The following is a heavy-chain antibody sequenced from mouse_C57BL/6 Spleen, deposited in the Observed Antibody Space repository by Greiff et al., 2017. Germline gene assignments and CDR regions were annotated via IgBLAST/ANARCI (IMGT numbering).Heavy chain of an antibody. Sequence: QVQLQQPGAELVRPGSSVKLSCKASGYTFTSYWMHWVKQRPIHGLEWIGNIDPSDSETHYNQKFKDKATLTVDKSSSTDYMQLSSLTSEDSAVYYCARYGNSAWFAYWGQGTLVTVSA. D-gene: IGHD1-1*01. CDR1: GYTFTSYW. J-gene: IGHJ3*01. CDR3: ARYGNSAWFAY. CDR2: IDPSDSET. V-gene: IGHV1-52*01.